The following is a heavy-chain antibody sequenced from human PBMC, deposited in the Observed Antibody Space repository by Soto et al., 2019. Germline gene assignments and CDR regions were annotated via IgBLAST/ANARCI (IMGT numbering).Heavy chain of an antibody. Sequence: QITLKESGPTLLKPTQTLTLTCTFSGFSLSASGVGVGWIRQSPGKALERLAVIYWDDDTRLSPSLKTRLTISKDTSKNQVVLTMINVDPVDTGTYYCGHTRENYNSGSYDVDYWGQGTLVTVSP. V-gene: IGHV2-5*02. D-gene: IGHD3-10*01. J-gene: IGHJ4*02. CDR3: GHTRENYNSGSYDVDY. CDR2: IYWDDDT. CDR1: GFSLSASGVG.